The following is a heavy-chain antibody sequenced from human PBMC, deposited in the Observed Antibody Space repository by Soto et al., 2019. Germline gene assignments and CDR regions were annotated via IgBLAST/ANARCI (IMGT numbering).Heavy chain of an antibody. CDR3: AKEDKGYCSGGSCSYFDY. Sequence: EVQLVESGGGLVQPGRSLRLSCAASGFTFDDYAMHWVRQAPGEGLEWVSGISWNSGSIGYADSVKGRFTISRDNAKNSLYLQMNSLRAEDTALYYCAKEDKGYCSGGSCSYFDYWGQGTLVTVSS. CDR1: GFTFDDYA. D-gene: IGHD2-15*01. V-gene: IGHV3-9*01. J-gene: IGHJ4*02. CDR2: ISWNSGSI.